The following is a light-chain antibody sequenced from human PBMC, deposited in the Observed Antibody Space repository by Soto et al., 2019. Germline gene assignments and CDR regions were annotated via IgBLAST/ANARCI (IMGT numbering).Light chain of an antibody. CDR1: SSDVGGYNY. J-gene: IGLJ1*01. Sequence: QSLLTQPASVSGSPGQSITMSCTGTSSDVGGYNYVSWYQQHPGKAPKLMIYEVSNRPSGVSNRFSGSKSGNTASLTISGLQAEDEADYYCSSYTSSSTLVFGTGTKVTVL. CDR3: SSYTSSSTLV. CDR2: EVS. V-gene: IGLV2-14*01.